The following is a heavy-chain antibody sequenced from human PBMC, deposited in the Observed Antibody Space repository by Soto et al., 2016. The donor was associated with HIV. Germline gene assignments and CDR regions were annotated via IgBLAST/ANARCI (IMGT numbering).Heavy chain of an antibody. CDR3: ARGGGSSGSYYYAMDV. J-gene: IGHJ6*02. V-gene: IGHV3-74*03. CDR1: GFTFGTYW. CDR2: INGDGSSA. D-gene: IGHD2-15*01. Sequence: EVQLVESGGDLGQPGGSLRLPCVASGFTFGTYWMHWVRQAPGKGLVWVSRINGDGSSALSADSVKGRFTISRDNAKNTLYLHMNSLRVEDTAAYFCARGGGSSGSYYYAMDVWGQGTTVIVSS.